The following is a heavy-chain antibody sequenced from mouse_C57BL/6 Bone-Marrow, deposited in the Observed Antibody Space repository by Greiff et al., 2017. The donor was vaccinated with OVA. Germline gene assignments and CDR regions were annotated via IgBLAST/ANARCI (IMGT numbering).Heavy chain of an antibody. CDR2: INPNNGGT. J-gene: IGHJ2*01. CDR3: AGRNYYSNSDY. Sequence: EVQLQQSGPELVKPGASVKISCKASGYTFTDYYMNWVKQSPGKSLEWIGDINPNNGGTSYNQKFKGKATLTVDKSSSTAYMELRSLTSEDSAVYYCAGRNYYSNSDYWGQGTTLTVSS. D-gene: IGHD2-5*01. CDR1: GYTFTDYY. V-gene: IGHV1-26*01.